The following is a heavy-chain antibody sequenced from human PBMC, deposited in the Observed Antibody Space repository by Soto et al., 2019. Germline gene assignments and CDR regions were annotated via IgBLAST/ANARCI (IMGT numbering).Heavy chain of an antibody. D-gene: IGHD2-15*01. CDR1: GGTFSSYA. CDR2: IIPIFGTA. CDR3: ARDYGSGGSCPSYGMDV. V-gene: IGHV1-69*01. Sequence: QVQLVQSGAEVKKPGSSVKVSCKASGGTFSSYAISWVRQAPGQGLEWMGGIIPIFGTANYAQKFQGRVPITADESTSTAYRELSSLRSEDTAVYYCARDYGSGGSCPSYGMDVWGQGTTVTVSS. J-gene: IGHJ6*02.